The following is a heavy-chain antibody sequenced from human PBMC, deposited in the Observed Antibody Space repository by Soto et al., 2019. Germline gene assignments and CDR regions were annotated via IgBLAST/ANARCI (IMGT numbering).Heavy chain of an antibody. J-gene: IGHJ2*01. CDR1: GGTFSSYA. Sequence: QVQLVQSGAEVKKPGSSVKVSCKASGGTFSSYAISWVRQAPGQGLEWMGGIIPIFGTANYAQKFQGRVTITAADSRSKAYMELSSLSSEDTAVYYCARGRAVAGSWYFDLWGRGTLVTVSS. D-gene: IGHD6-19*01. CDR2: IIPIFGTA. CDR3: ARGRAVAGSWYFDL. V-gene: IGHV1-69*12.